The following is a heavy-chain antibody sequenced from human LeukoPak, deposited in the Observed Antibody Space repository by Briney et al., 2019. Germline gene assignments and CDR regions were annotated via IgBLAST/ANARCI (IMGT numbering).Heavy chain of an antibody. CDR2: ISWNSGSI. CDR1: GFTFDDYA. Sequence: GRSLRLSCAASGFTFDDYAMHWVRQAPGKGLEWVSGISWNSGSIGYADSVKGRFTISRDNAKNSLYLQMNSLRAEDTALYYCAKERKWGYYGSGSYAFDIWGQGTMVTVSS. CDR3: AKERKWGYYGSGSYAFDI. V-gene: IGHV3-9*01. J-gene: IGHJ3*02. D-gene: IGHD3-10*01.